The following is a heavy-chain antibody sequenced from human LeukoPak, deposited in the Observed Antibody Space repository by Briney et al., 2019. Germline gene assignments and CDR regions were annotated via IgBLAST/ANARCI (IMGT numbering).Heavy chain of an antibody. Sequence: SETLSLTCAVYGGSFSGYYWSWIRQPPGKGLEWIGEINHSGSTNYNPSLKSRVTISVDTSKNQFSLKLSSVTAADTAVYYCARRHYHGAFDIWGQGTMVTVSS. D-gene: IGHD1-14*01. CDR2: INHSGST. CDR1: GGSFSGYY. J-gene: IGHJ3*02. CDR3: ARRHYHGAFDI. V-gene: IGHV4-34*01.